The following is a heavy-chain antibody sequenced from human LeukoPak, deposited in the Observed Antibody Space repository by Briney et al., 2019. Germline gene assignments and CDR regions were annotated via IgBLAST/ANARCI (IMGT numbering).Heavy chain of an antibody. CDR2: IYYSGST. CDR3: ARAKDSYYYYYYMDV. D-gene: IGHD3/OR15-3a*01. V-gene: IGHV4-59*01. Sequence: ETLSLTCTVSGGSISSYYWSWIRQPPGKGLEWIGYIYYSGSTNYNPSLKSRVTISVDTSKDQFSLKLSSVTAADTAVYYCARAKDSYYYYYYMDVWGKGTTVTVSS. J-gene: IGHJ6*03. CDR1: GGSISSYY.